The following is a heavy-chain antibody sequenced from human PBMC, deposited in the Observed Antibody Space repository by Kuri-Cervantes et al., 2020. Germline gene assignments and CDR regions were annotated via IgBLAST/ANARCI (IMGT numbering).Heavy chain of an antibody. J-gene: IGHJ3*02. CDR1: GFTFSSYS. D-gene: IGHD1-26*01. V-gene: IGHV3-48*01. Sequence: GGSLRLSCAASGFTFSSYSMNWVRQAPGKGLEWVSYISSSSSTKYYADSVKGRFTISRDNSKNTLYLQMNSLRAEDTAVYYCARVAWVGATRQQSGLLGAFDIWGQGTMVTVSS. CDR2: ISSSSSTK. CDR3: ARVAWVGATRQQSGLLGAFDI.